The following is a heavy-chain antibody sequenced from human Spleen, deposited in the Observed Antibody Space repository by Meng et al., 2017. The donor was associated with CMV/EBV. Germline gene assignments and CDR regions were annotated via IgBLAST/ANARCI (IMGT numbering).Heavy chain of an antibody. CDR1: GFTLRRYW. J-gene: IGHJ4*02. Sequence: EVQLGESGGGLVQPGGSLRISFAVSGFTLRRYWIHWVRQAPGKGLEWVSVISSDGIRYYADSVKGRFTISRDNFKNMLYLQMSSLRVEDTAVYYCARKGSGWYGDWGQGTLVTVSS. CDR2: ISSDGIR. D-gene: IGHD6-19*01. CDR3: ARKGSGWYGD. V-gene: IGHV3-66*01.